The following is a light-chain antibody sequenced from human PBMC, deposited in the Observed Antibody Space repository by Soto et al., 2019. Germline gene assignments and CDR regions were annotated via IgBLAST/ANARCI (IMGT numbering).Light chain of an antibody. CDR3: QQYATSQT. J-gene: IGKJ1*01. CDR2: ASS. V-gene: IGKV3-20*01. Sequence: EIVLTQSPGTLSLSPGERATLSCRASQSVSSSYLAWYQQKPGQAPRLVIYASSTRATGIPDRFSGSGSGTDFTLSISRLEPEDSAVYYCQQYATSQTFDQGTKVEIK. CDR1: QSVSSSY.